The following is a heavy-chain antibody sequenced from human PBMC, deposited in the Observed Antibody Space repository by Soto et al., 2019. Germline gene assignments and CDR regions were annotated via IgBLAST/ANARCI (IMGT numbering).Heavy chain of an antibody. CDR1: GYTFTGYY. CDR3: SRGGIVVVPAPHLFDY. Sequence: ASVKVSCKASGYTFTGYYMHWVRQAPGQGLEWMGWINPNSGGTNYAQKFQGWVTMTRDTSISTAYMELSRLRSDDTAVYYCSRGGIVVVPAPHLFDYWGQGTLVTVSS. V-gene: IGHV1-2*04. D-gene: IGHD2-2*01. J-gene: IGHJ4*02. CDR2: INPNSGGT.